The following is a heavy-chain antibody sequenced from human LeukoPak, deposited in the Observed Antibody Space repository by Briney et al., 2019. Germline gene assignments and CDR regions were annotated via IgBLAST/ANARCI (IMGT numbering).Heavy chain of an antibody. V-gene: IGHV2-5*01. CDR2: VYWNDDK. D-gene: IGHD3-10*01. CDR3: ARRPLLWFGDEGLNWFDP. J-gene: IGHJ5*02. Sequence: ESGPTLVNPTQTLTLTCTFSGFSLSTSGVGVGWIRQPPGKALEWLALVYWNDDKRYSPSLKSRLTITKDTSKNQVVLTMTNMDPVDTATYYCARRPLLWFGDEGLNWFDPWGQGTLVTVSS. CDR1: GFSLSTSGVG.